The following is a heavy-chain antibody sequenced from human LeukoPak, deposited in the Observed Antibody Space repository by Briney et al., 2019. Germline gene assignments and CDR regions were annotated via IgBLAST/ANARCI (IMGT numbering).Heavy chain of an antibody. Sequence: PWASVKVSCKASGFTFTRSAMQWVRQARGQRLEWLGWIVVGSGNINYAQKFQERVTITRDMSTSTAYMELRSLRSEDTAVYYCVSRTYYGMDVWGQGTTVTVSS. CDR2: IVVGSGNI. CDR3: VSRTYYGMDV. CDR1: GFTFTRSA. D-gene: IGHD2-2*01. J-gene: IGHJ6*02. V-gene: IGHV1-58*02.